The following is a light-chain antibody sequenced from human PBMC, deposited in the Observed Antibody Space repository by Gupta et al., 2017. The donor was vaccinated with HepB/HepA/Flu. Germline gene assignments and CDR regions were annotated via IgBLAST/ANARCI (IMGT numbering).Light chain of an antibody. V-gene: IGKV1-17*01. J-gene: IGKJ1*01. Sequence: DIQMTPFLSSLSASVGDRVTITCRAREDISYYSGWFQQKPGNDPKRLISGAYNLQSGVPSRFSGRGSWTEFRLTISSLQPEDFATDYCLKHNAFPWTFGQETKVEVK. CDR3: LKHNAFPWT. CDR1: EDISYY. CDR2: GAY.